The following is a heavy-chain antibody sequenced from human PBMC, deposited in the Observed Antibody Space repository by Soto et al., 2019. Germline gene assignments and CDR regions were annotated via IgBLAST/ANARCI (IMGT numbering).Heavy chain of an antibody. CDR1: GFTFSNYA. D-gene: IGHD1-1*01. J-gene: IGHJ4*02. CDR2: ISDSGDGT. CDR3: AKEQLERHFGFDY. V-gene: IGHV3-23*01. Sequence: GGSLRLSCAASGFTFSNYAMSWVRQAPGKGLEWVSGISDSGDGTYYANSVKGRFTISRDNSKDTLYLQMDSLSDEDTAIYYCAKEQLERHFGFDYWGQGTPVTVS.